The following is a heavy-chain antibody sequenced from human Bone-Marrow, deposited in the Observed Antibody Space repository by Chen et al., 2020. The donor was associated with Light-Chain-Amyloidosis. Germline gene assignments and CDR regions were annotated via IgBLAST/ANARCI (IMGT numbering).Heavy chain of an antibody. CDR2: ISTTGRT. J-gene: IGHJ3*02. D-gene: IGHD3-10*02. V-gene: IGHV4-61*02. CDR1: GASISSGPYY. CDR3: ARDRDDRETFDI. Sequence: QVQLQESGPRLVKPSQTLSLTCTVSGASISSGPYYWSWIRQPAGEGLEWIGRISTTGRTSYSPSLKSRVTISVDTSKNHFSLELNSVTAADTAFYFCARDRDDRETFDIWGQGTMVTVSS.